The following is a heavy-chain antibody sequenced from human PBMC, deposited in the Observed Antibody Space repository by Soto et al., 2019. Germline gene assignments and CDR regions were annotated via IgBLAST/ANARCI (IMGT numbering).Heavy chain of an antibody. V-gene: IGHV4-59*08. CDR1: GGSISSYY. CDR2: IYYSGST. J-gene: IGHJ5*02. D-gene: IGHD4-4*01. Sequence: PSETLSLTCTVSGGSISSYYWSWIRQPPGKGLEWIGYIYYSGSTNYNPSLKSRVTISVDTSKNQFSLKLSSVTAADTAVYYCARHVTTVTGVWFDPWGQGTLVTVSS. CDR3: ARHVTTVTGVWFDP.